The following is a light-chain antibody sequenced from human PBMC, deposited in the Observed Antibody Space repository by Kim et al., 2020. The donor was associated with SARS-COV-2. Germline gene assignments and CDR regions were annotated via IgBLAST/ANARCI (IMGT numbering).Light chain of an antibody. Sequence: QSVTISCTGSSRDFASYDYVSWYQQYPGKAPKLIIYDVTKRPSGVPDRFSGSKSANTASLTVSGLQAEDEADYYCSSYAGSNNGVFGGGTQLTVL. CDR1: SRDFASYDY. CDR3: SSYAGSNNGV. CDR2: DVT. J-gene: IGLJ2*01. V-gene: IGLV2-8*01.